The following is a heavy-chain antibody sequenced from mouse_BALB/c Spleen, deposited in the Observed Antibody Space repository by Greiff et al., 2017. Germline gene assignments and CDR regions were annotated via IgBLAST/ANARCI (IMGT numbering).Heavy chain of an antibody. CDR3: ARPPYYYGSSFYAMDY. CDR2: INSNGGST. D-gene: IGHD1-1*01. V-gene: IGHV5-6-2*01. J-gene: IGHJ4*01. CDR1: GFTFSSYY. Sequence: EVKVEESGGGLVKLGGSLKLSCAASGFTFSSYYMSWVRQTPEKRLELVAAINSNGGSTYYPDTVKGRFTISRDNAKNTLYLQMSSLKSEDTALYYCARPPYYYGSSFYAMDYWGQGTSVTVSS.